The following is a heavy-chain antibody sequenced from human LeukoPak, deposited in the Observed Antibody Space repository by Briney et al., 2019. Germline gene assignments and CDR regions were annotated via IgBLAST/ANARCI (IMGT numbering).Heavy chain of an antibody. CDR2: INSDGSST. CDR1: GFTFSSHW. V-gene: IGHV3-74*01. D-gene: IGHD3-9*01. J-gene: IGHJ3*01. Sequence: GGSLRLYCAASGFTFSSHWMHWVRQAPGKGLVWVSRINSDGSSTSYADSVKGRFTISRDNAKNTLYLQMNSLRAEDTAVYYCARGLTAHADVFDVWGQGTMVTVSS. CDR3: ARGLTAHADVFDV.